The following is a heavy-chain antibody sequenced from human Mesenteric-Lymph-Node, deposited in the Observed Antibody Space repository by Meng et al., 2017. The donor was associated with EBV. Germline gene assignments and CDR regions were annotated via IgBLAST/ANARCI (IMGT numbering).Heavy chain of an antibody. CDR3: ARVLLRGVILL. Sequence: QLHLSVVGPGLVKPLETLSITCTVSGGSISSSSYYWGWIRQPPGQGLEWIGSFYYSGSTYYNPSLKSRVTISEHTSKNQFSLKLSSVTAADTAVYYCARVLLRGVILLWGQGTLVTVSS. CDR2: FYYSGST. J-gene: IGHJ4*02. CDR1: GGSISSSSYY. V-gene: IGHV4-39*07. D-gene: IGHD3-10*01.